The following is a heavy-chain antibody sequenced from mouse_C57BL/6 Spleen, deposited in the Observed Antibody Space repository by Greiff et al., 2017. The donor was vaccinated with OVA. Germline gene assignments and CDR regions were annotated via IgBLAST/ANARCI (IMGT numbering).Heavy chain of an antibody. D-gene: IGHD3-2*02. CDR2: IDPEDGGT. V-gene: IGHV14-2*01. J-gene: IGHJ2*01. CDR3: ARSNSGYGDY. CDR1: GFNIKDYY. Sequence: VHVKQSGAELVKPGASVKLSCTASGFNIKDYYMHWVKQRTEQGLEWIGRIDPEDGGTTYAPQFKGKATMTAETSSNPAYLQLSRLASEDTAVYYSARSNSGYGDYWGQGTTLTVSS.